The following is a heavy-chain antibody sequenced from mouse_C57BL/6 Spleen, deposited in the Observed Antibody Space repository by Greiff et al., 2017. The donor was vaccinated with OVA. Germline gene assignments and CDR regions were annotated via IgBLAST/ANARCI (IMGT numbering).Heavy chain of an antibody. CDR2: IDPSDSET. Sequence: QVQLQQPGAELVRPGSSVKLSCKASGYTFTSYWMHWVKQRPIQGLEWIGNIDPSDSETHYNQKFKVKATLTVDKSTSTVYMQLSRLTSEDSAVYYCERGTTTPGYRGQGTTLTVSS. CDR1: GYTFTSYW. CDR3: ERGTTTPGY. V-gene: IGHV1-52*01. D-gene: IGHD1-1*01. J-gene: IGHJ2*01.